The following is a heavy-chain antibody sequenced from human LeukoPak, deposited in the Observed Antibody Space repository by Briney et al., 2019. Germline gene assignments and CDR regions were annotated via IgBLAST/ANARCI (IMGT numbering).Heavy chain of an antibody. J-gene: IGHJ4*02. CDR1: GYTFTSYA. Sequence: ASVKVSCKASGYTFTSYAMHWVRQAPGQRLEWMGWINAGNGNTKYSQKVQGRITVTTDTSTSTAYMELRSLRSDDTAVYYCARDKNHYDTRGDFWGQGTLVTVSS. V-gene: IGHV1-3*01. CDR2: INAGNGNT. CDR3: ARDKNHYDTRGDF. D-gene: IGHD3-22*01.